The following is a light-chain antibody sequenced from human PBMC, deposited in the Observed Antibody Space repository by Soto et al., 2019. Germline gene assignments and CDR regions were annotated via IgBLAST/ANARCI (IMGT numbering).Light chain of an antibody. CDR2: KAS. Sequence: DIQMTQSPSALSASVGDRVSITCRANQTIYSWLAWYQQRPGNAPKLLIYKASSLDSGVPSRFSGSGSGTEFTLTISSLQPADFATYYCQQYHSYSPAFGQGTKVEIK. CDR1: QTIYSW. J-gene: IGKJ1*01. CDR3: QQYHSYSPA. V-gene: IGKV1-5*03.